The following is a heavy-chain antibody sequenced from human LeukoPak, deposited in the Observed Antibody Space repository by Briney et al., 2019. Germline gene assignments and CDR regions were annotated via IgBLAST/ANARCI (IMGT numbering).Heavy chain of an antibody. D-gene: IGHD6-13*01. Sequence: GESLKISCKGSGYSFTSYWIGWVRQMPGKGLEWMGIIYPGDSDTRYSSSFQGQVTISADKSISTAYLQWSSLKASDAAMYYCARMGIAAAGQLDYWGQGTLVTVSS. J-gene: IGHJ4*02. CDR1: GYSFTSYW. CDR2: IYPGDSDT. CDR3: ARMGIAAAGQLDY. V-gene: IGHV5-51*01.